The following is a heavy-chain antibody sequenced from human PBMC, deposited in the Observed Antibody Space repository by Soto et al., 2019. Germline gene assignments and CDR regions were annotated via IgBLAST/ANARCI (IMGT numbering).Heavy chain of an antibody. Sequence: SETLSLTCAVYGGSFSGYYWSWIRQPPGKGLEWIGEINHSGSTNYNPSLKSRVTISVDTSKNQFSLKLSSVTAADTAVYYCATYSGYDSDQFDYWGQGTLVTVSS. CDR3: ATYSGYDSDQFDY. D-gene: IGHD5-12*01. J-gene: IGHJ4*02. V-gene: IGHV4-34*01. CDR1: GGSFSGYY. CDR2: INHSGST.